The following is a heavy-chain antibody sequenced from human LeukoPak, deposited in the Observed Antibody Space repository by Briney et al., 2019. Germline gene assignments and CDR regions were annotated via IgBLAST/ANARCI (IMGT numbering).Heavy chain of an antibody. D-gene: IGHD2-2*02. Sequence: GGSLRLSCAASGFTFSDYYMSWIRQAPGKGLEWVSYISSSGSTIYYADSVKGRFTISRDNAKNSLYLQMNSLRAEDTAVYYCATDIVVVPAAITHNWFDPWGQGTRVTVSP. J-gene: IGHJ5*02. CDR1: GFTFSDYY. CDR3: ATDIVVVPAAITHNWFDP. CDR2: ISSSGSTI. V-gene: IGHV3-11*01.